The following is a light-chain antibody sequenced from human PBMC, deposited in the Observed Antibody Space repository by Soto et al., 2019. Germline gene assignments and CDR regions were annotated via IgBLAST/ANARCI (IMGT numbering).Light chain of an antibody. CDR2: GDT. J-gene: IGLJ3*02. V-gene: IGLV1-40*01. Sequence: QSVLTQPPSVSGAPGQRVTISCTGSSSNIGAGYDVHWYQHLPVTAPKLLIYGDTIRPSGVPDRFSGSKSGTSASLAITGLQAEGEADYYCQSYDSSLSGVVFGGGTKLTVL. CDR3: QSYDSSLSGVV. CDR1: SSNIGAGYD.